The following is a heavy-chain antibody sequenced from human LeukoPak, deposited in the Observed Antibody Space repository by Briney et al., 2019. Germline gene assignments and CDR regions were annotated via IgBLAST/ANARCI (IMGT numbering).Heavy chain of an antibody. V-gene: IGHV4-39*07. J-gene: IGHJ4*02. Sequence: SETLSLTCTVSGGSISSSSYYWGWIRQPPGKGLEWIGSIYYSGSTYYNPSLKSRVTISVDTSKNQFSLKLSSVTAADTAVYYCARVSGSFWFDYWGQGTLVTVSS. D-gene: IGHD1-26*01. CDR1: GGSISSSSYY. CDR3: ARVSGSFWFDY. CDR2: IYYSGST.